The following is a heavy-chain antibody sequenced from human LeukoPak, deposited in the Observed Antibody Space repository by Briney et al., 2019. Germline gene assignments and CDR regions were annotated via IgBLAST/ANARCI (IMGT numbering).Heavy chain of an antibody. Sequence: PGGSLRLSCAASGFSLSAYWMTWVRQAPGKGLECVANINRDGSQRNHVDSVKGRFTISRDNAKNSLYLQMDSLTAEDTAVYYCARDSTYSSGSRFYDRFDYWGQGTLVTVSS. V-gene: IGHV3-7*03. D-gene: IGHD2-15*01. J-gene: IGHJ4*02. CDR1: GFSLSAYW. CDR2: INRDGSQR. CDR3: ARDSTYSSGSRFYDRFDY.